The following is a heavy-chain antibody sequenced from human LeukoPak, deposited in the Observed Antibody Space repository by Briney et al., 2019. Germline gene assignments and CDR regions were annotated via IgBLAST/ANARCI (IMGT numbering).Heavy chain of an antibody. Sequence: ASVEVSCKASGYTFTSYDINWVRQATGQGLEWMGWMNPNSGNTGYAQKFQGRVTMTRNTSISTAYMELSSLRSEDTAVYYCARGERSSFNLDYWGQGTLVTVSS. D-gene: IGHD6-6*01. J-gene: IGHJ4*02. CDR2: MNPNSGNT. V-gene: IGHV1-8*01. CDR1: GYTFTSYD. CDR3: ARGERSSFNLDY.